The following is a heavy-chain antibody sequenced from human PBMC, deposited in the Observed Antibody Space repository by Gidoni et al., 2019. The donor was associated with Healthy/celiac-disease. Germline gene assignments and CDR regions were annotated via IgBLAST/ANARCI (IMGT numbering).Heavy chain of an antibody. CDR2: ISSSSSTI. D-gene: IGHD3-22*01. CDR1: FSSYS. CDR3: ARVINYDSSDMGGY. V-gene: IGHV3-48*01. J-gene: IGHJ4*02. Sequence: FSSYSMNWVRQAPGKGLEWVSYISSSSSTIYYADSVKGRFTISRDNAKNSLYLQMNSLRAEDTAVYYCARVINYDSSDMGGYWGQGTLVTVSS.